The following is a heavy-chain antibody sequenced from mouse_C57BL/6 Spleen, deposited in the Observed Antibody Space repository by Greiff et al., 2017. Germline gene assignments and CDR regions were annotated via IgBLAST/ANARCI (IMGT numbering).Heavy chain of an antibody. CDR1: GYTFTDYY. Sequence: EVQLQQSGPELVKPAASVKISCKASGYTFTDYYMNWVKQSHGKSLEWIGDINPNNGGTSYNQKFKGKATLTVAQSSSTAYMELRSLTSEDSAVYYCARGGYGSMIPYYAMDYWGQGTSVTVSS. CDR3: ARGGYGSMIPYYAMDY. V-gene: IGHV1-26*01. CDR2: INPNNGGT. D-gene: IGHD1-1*01. J-gene: IGHJ4*01.